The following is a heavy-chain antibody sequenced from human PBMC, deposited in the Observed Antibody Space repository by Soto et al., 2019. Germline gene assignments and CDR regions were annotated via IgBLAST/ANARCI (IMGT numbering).Heavy chain of an antibody. Sequence: GGSLRLSCAASGSTFSSYWMHWVRQAPGKGLVWVSRINSDGSSTSYADSVKGRFTISRDNAKNTLYLQMNSLRAEDTAVYYCAREAKNSLWFGELPDYWGQGTLVTVSS. J-gene: IGHJ4*02. V-gene: IGHV3-74*01. CDR2: INSDGSST. D-gene: IGHD3-10*01. CDR1: GSTFSSYW. CDR3: AREAKNSLWFGELPDY.